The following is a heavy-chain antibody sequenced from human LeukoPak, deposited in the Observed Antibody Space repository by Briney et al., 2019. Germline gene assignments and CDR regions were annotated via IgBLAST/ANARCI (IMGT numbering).Heavy chain of an antibody. Sequence: SVKVSCKASGFTFTSSAMQWVRQARGQRLEWIGWNVVGSGNTNYAQKFQERVTITRDMSTSTAYMELSSLRSEDTAVYYCAAKGYGGNSDAFYIWGQGTMVTVSS. CDR2: NVVGSGNT. J-gene: IGHJ3*02. V-gene: IGHV1-58*02. D-gene: IGHD4-23*01. CDR1: GFTFTSSA. CDR3: AAKGYGGNSDAFYI.